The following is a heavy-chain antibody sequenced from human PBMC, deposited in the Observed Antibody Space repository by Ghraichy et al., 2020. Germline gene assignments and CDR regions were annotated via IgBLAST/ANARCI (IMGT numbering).Heavy chain of an antibody. D-gene: IGHD3-10*01. CDR2: ISLDSDRV. V-gene: IGHV3-9*01. Sequence: GGSLRLSCAVSGFTFDHYAVHWVRQLPGKGLEWVSGISLDSDRVGYADSVKGRFTISKDNAKTSVYLQMNSLRDEDTALYYCGNDGDPGGLKYWGQGTLVTVSS. CDR3: GNDGDPGGLKY. CDR1: GFTFDHYA. J-gene: IGHJ4*02.